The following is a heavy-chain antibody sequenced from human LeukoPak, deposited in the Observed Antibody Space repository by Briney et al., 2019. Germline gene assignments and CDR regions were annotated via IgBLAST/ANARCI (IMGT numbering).Heavy chain of an antibody. D-gene: IGHD3-16*02. V-gene: IGHV5-51*01. J-gene: IGHJ4*02. Sequence: GESLKISCKGSGYSFTSYWIGWVRQVPGKGLEWMGIIYPGDSDTRYSPSFQGQVTISADKSISTAYLQWSSLKASDTAMYYCARRGLRLGELSLYTRYCFDYWGQGTLVTVSS. CDR3: ARRGLRLGELSLYTRYCFDY. CDR1: GYSFTSYW. CDR2: IYPGDSDT.